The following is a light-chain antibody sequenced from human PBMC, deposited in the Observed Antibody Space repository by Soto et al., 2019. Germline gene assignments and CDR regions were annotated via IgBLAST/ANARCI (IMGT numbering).Light chain of an antibody. J-gene: IGLJ3*02. CDR1: SGHSHYG. V-gene: IGLV4-69*02. Sequence: QLVLTQSPSASPSLGASIKLTCTLSSGHSHYGIAWHQQQSEKGPRFLIKVNSDGSYIKGDGIPDRFSGSSSGAERYLTISSLKSEDEADYYCQTWDTGIWVFGGGTKLTVL. CDR3: QTWDTGIWV. CDR2: VNSDGSY.